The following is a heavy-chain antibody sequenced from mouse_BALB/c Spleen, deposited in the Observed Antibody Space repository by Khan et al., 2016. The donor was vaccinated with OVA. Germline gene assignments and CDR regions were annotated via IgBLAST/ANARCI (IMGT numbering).Heavy chain of an antibody. CDR2: ISSGSTYT. Sequence: EVELVESGGGLVKPGGSLKLSCAASGFSFSSYTMSWVRQTPEKRLEWVATISSGSTYTYYPDSVKGRFTISRDNAKNTPYLQMSSLKSEDTAMVYCTRDGNYAHWYFDVWGAGTTVTVSS. V-gene: IGHV5-6-4*01. CDR1: GFSFSSYT. D-gene: IGHD2-1*01. CDR3: TRDGNYAHWYFDV. J-gene: IGHJ1*01.